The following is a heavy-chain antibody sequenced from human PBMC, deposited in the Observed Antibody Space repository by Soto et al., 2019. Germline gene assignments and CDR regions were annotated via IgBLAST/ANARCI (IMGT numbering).Heavy chain of an antibody. CDR1: GGSINSSGYY. V-gene: IGHV4-31*03. CDR2: IYFSGNT. J-gene: IGHJ4*02. Sequence: SETLSLTCTVSGGSINSSGYYWNWVRQRPDTGLEWIGHIYFSGNTYYNPSLKTNPSLKSRVIISVETPKNQLSLWLSSVTAADTAIYYCAAGDAWDILLAYWGQGTLVTVSS. CDR3: AAGDAWDILLAY. D-gene: IGHD1-26*01.